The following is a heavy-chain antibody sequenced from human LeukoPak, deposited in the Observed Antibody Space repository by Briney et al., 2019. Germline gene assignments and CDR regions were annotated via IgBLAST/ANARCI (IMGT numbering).Heavy chain of an antibody. J-gene: IGHJ6*02. V-gene: IGHV4-59*08. D-gene: IGHD3-10*01. CDR1: GGSINGYY. Sequence: SETLSLPCTVSGGSINGYYWRWIRQPPGKGLEWIGYIYYSGSTNYNPSLKSRVTISLDTSKNQFSLRLSSVTAADTAVYYCARHRRGYGMEDWGQGTTVTVSS. CDR3: ARHRRGYGMED. CDR2: IYYSGST.